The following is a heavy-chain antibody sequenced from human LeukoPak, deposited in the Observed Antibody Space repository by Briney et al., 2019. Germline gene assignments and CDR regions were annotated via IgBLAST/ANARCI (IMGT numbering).Heavy chain of an antibody. CDR2: ISDTRKT. D-gene: IGHD3-3*01. V-gene: IGHV4-59*01. J-gene: IGHJ4*02. CDR3: VTGYYEPFDN. CDR1: GASLRDYY. Sequence: SETLSLTCNVSGASLRDYYLGWIRQSPAKGLEWLGYISDTRKTDYNPSLNSRGTLSLGTSKNQFSLRLASVTAADTAVYYCVTGYYEPFDNWGQGTLVTVSS.